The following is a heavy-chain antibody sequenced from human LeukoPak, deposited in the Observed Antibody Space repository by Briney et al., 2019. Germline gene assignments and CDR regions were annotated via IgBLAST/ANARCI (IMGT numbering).Heavy chain of an antibody. J-gene: IGHJ4*02. D-gene: IGHD3-22*01. CDR2: IYYSGST. CDR3: ARGGWNKFDY. CDR1: GGSISSDNYY. Sequence: PSETLSLTCTVSGGSISSDNYYWGWIRQPPGKGLEFIGSIYYSGSTYYNPSLKSRVTISVDTSKNQFSLKLSSVTAADTAVYYCARGGWNKFDYWGQGTLVTVSS. V-gene: IGHV4-39*07.